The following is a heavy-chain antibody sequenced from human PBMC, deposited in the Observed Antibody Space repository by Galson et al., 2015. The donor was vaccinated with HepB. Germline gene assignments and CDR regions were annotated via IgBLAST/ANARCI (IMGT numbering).Heavy chain of an antibody. V-gene: IGHV3-30*02. J-gene: IGHJ4*02. CDR3: AKDAFSTGTYNNWFDY. CDR1: GFTFSIFG. Sequence: SLRLTCAASGFTFSIFGMYWVRQAPGKGLEWVAFINYAGSNTYYADSVKGRFTISRDNSKNTLYLQINSLRAEDTAVYYCAKDAFSTGTYNNWFDYWGQGTLVTVFS. CDR2: INYAGSNT. D-gene: IGHD4-11*01.